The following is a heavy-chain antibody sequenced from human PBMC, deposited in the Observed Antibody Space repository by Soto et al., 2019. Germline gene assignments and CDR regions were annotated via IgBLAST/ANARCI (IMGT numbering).Heavy chain of an antibody. CDR3: ARDRIVLVPAVNYYYYGMDV. V-gene: IGHV1-18*01. J-gene: IGHJ6*02. CDR1: GYTFTGYA. Sequence: ASVKVSCKASGYTFTGYAMHWVRQAPGQRLEWMGWISAYNGNTNYAQKLQGRVTMTTDTSTSTAYIELRSLRSDDTAVYYCARDRIVLVPAVNYYYYGMDVWGQGTTVTVSS. D-gene: IGHD2-2*01. CDR2: ISAYNGNT.